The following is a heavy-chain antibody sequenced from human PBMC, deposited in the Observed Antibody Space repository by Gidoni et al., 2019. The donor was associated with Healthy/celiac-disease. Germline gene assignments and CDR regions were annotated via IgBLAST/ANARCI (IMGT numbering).Heavy chain of an antibody. CDR2: LNHSGST. J-gene: IGHJ4*02. V-gene: IGHV4-34*01. Sequence: QVQLQQWGAGLLKHSETLSLTCAVYGGSFSGYYWSWIRQPPGKGLEWIGELNHSGSTNYNPSLKSRVTISVDTSKNQFSLKLSSVTAADTAVYYCARRSRYYYGSGSYSRWGQGTLVTVSS. D-gene: IGHD3-10*01. CDR3: ARRSRYYYGSGSYSR. CDR1: GGSFSGYY.